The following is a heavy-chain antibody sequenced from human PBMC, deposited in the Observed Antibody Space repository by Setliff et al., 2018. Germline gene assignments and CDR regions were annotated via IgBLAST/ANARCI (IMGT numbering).Heavy chain of an antibody. Sequence: SETLSLTCTVSGGSISSGVYYWAWIRQPPGKGLEWIGRIYYRGDTYYNASLKSRLTLSVDTSKNQFSLKLSSVTAADTAVYYCARGRGRNIRGDYWGQGALVTVSS. CDR1: GGSISSGVYY. CDR3: ARGRGRNIRGDY. CDR2: IYYRGDT. D-gene: IGHD3-10*01. V-gene: IGHV4-39*07. J-gene: IGHJ4*02.